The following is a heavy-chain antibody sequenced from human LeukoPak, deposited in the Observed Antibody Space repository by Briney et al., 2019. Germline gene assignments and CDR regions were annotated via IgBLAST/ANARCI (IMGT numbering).Heavy chain of an antibody. CDR1: GFTFSSYW. D-gene: IGHD3-10*01. V-gene: IGHV3-7*01. J-gene: IGHJ4*02. CDR3: ARDIYGSGSYYNSPAVDY. Sequence: GGSLRLSCAASGFTFSSYWMSWVRQAPGKGLEWVANIKQDGSEKYYVDSVKGRFTISRDSAKNSLYLQMNSLRAEDTAVYYCARDIYGSGSYYNSPAVDYWGQGTLVTVSS. CDR2: IKQDGSEK.